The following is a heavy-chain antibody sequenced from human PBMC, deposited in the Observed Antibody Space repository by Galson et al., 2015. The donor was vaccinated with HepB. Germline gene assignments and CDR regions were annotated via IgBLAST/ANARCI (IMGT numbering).Heavy chain of an antibody. V-gene: IGHV3-30-3*01. Sequence: SLRLSCAASGFTFSSYAMHWVRQAPGKGLEWVAVISYDGSNKYYADSVKGRFTISRDNSKNTLYLQMNSLRAEDTAVYYCARGWAVNGEIDYWGQGTLVTVSS. D-gene: IGHD7-27*01. CDR1: GFTFSSYA. CDR3: ARGWAVNGEIDY. CDR2: ISYDGSNK. J-gene: IGHJ4*02.